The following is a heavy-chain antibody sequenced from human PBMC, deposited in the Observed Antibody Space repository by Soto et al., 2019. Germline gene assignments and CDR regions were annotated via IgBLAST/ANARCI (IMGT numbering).Heavy chain of an antibody. J-gene: IGHJ4*02. Sequence: EVQLLESGGGLVQPGGSLRLSCAASGFTFSTYWMTWVRQPPGKGLGWVANMDQDGSETYYVDSVRGRFTVSRDNAKNSLYLQMNSLSVEDTAVYYCVCGGNFFIYWGQGTLVTVSP. V-gene: IGHV3-7*01. CDR1: GFTFSTYW. CDR3: VCGGNFFIY. D-gene: IGHD3-16*01. CDR2: MDQDGSET.